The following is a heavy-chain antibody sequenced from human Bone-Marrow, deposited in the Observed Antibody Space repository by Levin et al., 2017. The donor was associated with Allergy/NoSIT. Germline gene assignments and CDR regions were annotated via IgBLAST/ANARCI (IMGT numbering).Heavy chain of an antibody. V-gene: IGHV2-70*01. CDR1: GFSLTTRGMC. CDR2: IDWDDDK. J-gene: IGHJ4*01. D-gene: IGHD6-13*01. Sequence: GPTLVKPTQTLTVTCTFSGFSLTTRGMCVSWIRQPPGKALEWLALIDWDDDKYYRPSLRTRLTIPKDTSKNQVVLTMTNMDPADTATYYCARTHSSFTYGYYFDYWGHGALVTVSS. CDR3: ARTHSSFTYGYYFDY.